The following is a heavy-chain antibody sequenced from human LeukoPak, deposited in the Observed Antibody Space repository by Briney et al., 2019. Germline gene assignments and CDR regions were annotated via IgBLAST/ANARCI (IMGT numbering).Heavy chain of an antibody. CDR1: GFTFSYSW. D-gene: IGHD3-16*02. Sequence: GGSLRLSCAASGFTFSYSWMGWVRQAPGKGLEWVALISYDGSNEYYVDSVKGRFTISRDNSKSTLFLQMNSLRAQDTAVYYCARGSYTFGGVIVTPDYWGQGTLVTVSS. V-gene: IGHV3-30-3*01. J-gene: IGHJ4*02. CDR3: ARGSYTFGGVIVTPDY. CDR2: ISYDGSNE.